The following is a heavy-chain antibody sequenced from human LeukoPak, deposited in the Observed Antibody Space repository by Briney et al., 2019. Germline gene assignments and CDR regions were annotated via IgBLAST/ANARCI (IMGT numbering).Heavy chain of an antibody. J-gene: IGHJ4*02. CDR3: AKGTYYYDSSGYAFDY. CDR2: IWYDGSNK. Sequence: QPGRSLRLSCAASGFTFSSYGRHWVRQAPGKGLEWVAVIWYDGSNKYYADSVKGRFTISRDNSKNTLYLQMNSLRAEDTAVYYCAKGTYYYDSSGYAFDYWGQGTLVTVSS. D-gene: IGHD3-22*01. CDR1: GFTFSSYG. V-gene: IGHV3-33*06.